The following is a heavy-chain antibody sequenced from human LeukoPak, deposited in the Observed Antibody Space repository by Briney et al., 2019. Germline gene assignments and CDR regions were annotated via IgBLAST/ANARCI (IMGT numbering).Heavy chain of an antibody. D-gene: IGHD3-22*01. CDR1: GYTFTSYG. Sequence: ASVKVSCKACGYTFTSYGISWVRQAPGQGLEWMGWIGVYNAKTNYAQNLQGRVTMTTDTSTSTAYMELRSLRSDDTAMYYCARDSYYYDSYYLDYWGKGILVTVSS. J-gene: IGHJ4*02. CDR3: ARDSYYYDSYYLDY. V-gene: IGHV1-18*01. CDR2: IGVYNAKT.